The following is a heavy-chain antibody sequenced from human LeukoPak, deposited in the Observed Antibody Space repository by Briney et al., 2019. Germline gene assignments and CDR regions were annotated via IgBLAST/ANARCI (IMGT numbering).Heavy chain of an antibody. Sequence: GGSLILSFAASGFTFSSYAMSWVRQAPGKGLEWVSGISASGGSTYYADSVKGRFTISRDNSKNTLYLQMSSLRAEDTAVYYCAKATATSPRNFDYWGQGTLVTVSS. J-gene: IGHJ4*02. CDR3: AKATATSPRNFDY. CDR2: ISASGGST. CDR1: GFTFSSYA. D-gene: IGHD6-25*01. V-gene: IGHV3-23*01.